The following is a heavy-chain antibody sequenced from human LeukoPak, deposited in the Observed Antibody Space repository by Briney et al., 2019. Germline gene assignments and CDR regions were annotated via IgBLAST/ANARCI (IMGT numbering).Heavy chain of an antibody. D-gene: IGHD2-8*02. V-gene: IGHV3-11*01. J-gene: IGHJ6*02. Sequence: PGGSLRLSCAASGFTFSDYYMSWIRQPPGKGLEWVSYIISSGSTIYYADSVKGRFTISRDKAKNSLYLQMNSLRAEDTAVYYCARDNRNPYWYYYGMDVWGQGTTVTVSS. CDR2: IISSGSTI. CDR3: ARDNRNPYWYYYGMDV. CDR1: GFTFSDYY.